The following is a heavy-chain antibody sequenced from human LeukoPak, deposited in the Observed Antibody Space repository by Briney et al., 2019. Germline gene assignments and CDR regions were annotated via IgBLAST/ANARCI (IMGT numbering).Heavy chain of an antibody. CDR1: GFTFDDYG. CDR3: ARASYYYDSSGLWDYFDY. CDR2: INWNGGST. D-gene: IGHD3-22*01. J-gene: IGHJ4*02. V-gene: IGHV3-20*04. Sequence: GGSLRLSCAASGFTFDDYGMSWARQAPGKGLEWVSGINWNGGSTGYADSVKGRFTISRDNAKNSLYLQMNSLRAEDTALYYCARASYYYDSSGLWDYFDYWGQGTLVTVSS.